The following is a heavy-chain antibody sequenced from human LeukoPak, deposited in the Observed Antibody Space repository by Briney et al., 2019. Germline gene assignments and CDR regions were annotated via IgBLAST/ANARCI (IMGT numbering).Heavy chain of an antibody. CDR2: IIPIFGTA. CDR1: GGTFSSYA. D-gene: IGHD3-9*01. Sequence: ASVKVSCKASGGTFSSYAISWVRQAPGQGLEWMGGIIPIFGTANYAQKFQGRVTITADESTSTAYMELSSLRSEDTAVYYCARGNEYQLFDWSAHSYYYYGMDVWGQGTTVIVSS. J-gene: IGHJ6*02. CDR3: ARGNEYQLFDWSAHSYYYYGMDV. V-gene: IGHV1-69*13.